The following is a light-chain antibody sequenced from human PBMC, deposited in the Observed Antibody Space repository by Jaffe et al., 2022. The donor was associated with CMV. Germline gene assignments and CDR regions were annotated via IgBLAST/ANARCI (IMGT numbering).Light chain of an antibody. Sequence: EIVLTQSPATLSSSPGERVTLSCRASQTVNTYLAWYQQKPGQAPRLLIYDASNRATGVPARFSGRGSGTDFTLIISSLEPEDFAVYYCQQRSIWPPTFGQGTKVEI. CDR3: QQRSIWPPT. J-gene: IGKJ1*01. V-gene: IGKV3-11*01. CDR1: QTVNTY. CDR2: DAS.